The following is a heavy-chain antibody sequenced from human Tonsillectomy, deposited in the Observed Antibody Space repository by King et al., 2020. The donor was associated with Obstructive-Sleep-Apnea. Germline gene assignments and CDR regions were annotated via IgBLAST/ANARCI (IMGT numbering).Heavy chain of an antibody. D-gene: IGHD3-10*01. Sequence: QLVQSGGGLVKPGGSLRLSCAASGFTFSSYSMNWVRQAPGKGLEWVSSISSSSSYIYYAASVKGRFTISRENAKNSLYLQMNSLRAEDTAVYYCARDALASGSGIDYWGQGTLVTVSS. CDR3: ARDALASGSGIDY. J-gene: IGHJ4*02. CDR2: ISSSSSYI. CDR1: GFTFSSYS. V-gene: IGHV3-21*01.